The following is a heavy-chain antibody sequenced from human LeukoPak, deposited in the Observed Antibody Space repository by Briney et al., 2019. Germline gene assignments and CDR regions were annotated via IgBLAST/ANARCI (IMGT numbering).Heavy chain of an antibody. CDR1: GFTFDDYA. CDR3: AKDWSNYGSGSNYYFDY. V-gene: IGHV3-9*01. Sequence: GGSLGLSCAASGFTFDDYAMHWVRQAPGKGLEWVSGISWNGGTIGYADSVKGRFTISRDNAKNSLYLQMDSLRAEDTALYYCAKDWSNYGSGSNYYFDYWGQGTLVTVSS. CDR2: ISWNGGTI. D-gene: IGHD3-10*01. J-gene: IGHJ4*02.